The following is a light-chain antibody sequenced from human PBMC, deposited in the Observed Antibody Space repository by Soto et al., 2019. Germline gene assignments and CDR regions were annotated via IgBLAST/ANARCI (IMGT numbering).Light chain of an antibody. CDR3: QHYGGSPKT. CDR2: ETS. Sequence: EIVLTQSPATLSLSPGERAALSCRASQSVRSYLAWYQKKPGQAPRLLIYETSNRATGVPVRFTGSGSGTDFTLTISRLEPEDFAVYYCQHYGGSPKTFGQGTKVEIK. J-gene: IGKJ1*01. CDR1: QSVRSY. V-gene: IGKV3-20*01.